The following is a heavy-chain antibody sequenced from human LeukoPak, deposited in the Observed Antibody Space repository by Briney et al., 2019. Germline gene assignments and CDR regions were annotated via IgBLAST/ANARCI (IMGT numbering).Heavy chain of an antibody. CDR1: GFTVSDNY. CDR2: IYSGGST. D-gene: IGHD5-18*01. J-gene: IGHJ4*02. CDR3: ARDPGYSYGLDY. Sequence: GGSLRLSCSASGFTVSDNYMSWVRQAPGKGLEWVSVIYSGGSTNYADSVKGRFTISRDNSKNTLYLQMNSLRADDTAVYYCARDPGYSYGLDYWGQGTLVTVSS. V-gene: IGHV3-66*01.